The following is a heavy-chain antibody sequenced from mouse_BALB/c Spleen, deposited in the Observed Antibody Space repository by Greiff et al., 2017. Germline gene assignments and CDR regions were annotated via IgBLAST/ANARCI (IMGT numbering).Heavy chain of an antibody. V-gene: IGHV14-4*02. D-gene: IGHD1-1*01. CDR1: GFNIKDYY. Sequence: VQLQQSGAELVRSGASVKLSCTASGFNIKDYYMHWVKQRPEQGLEWIGWIDPENGDTEYAPKFQGKATMTADTSSNTAYLQLSSLTSEDTAVYYCNAYSSYGLYYFDYWGQGTTLTVSS. CDR2: IDPENGDT. J-gene: IGHJ2*01. CDR3: NAYSSYGLYYFDY.